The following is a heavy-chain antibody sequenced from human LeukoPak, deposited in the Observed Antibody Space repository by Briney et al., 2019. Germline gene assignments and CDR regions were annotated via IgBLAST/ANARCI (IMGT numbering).Heavy chain of an antibody. CDR3: ARGAIVVYYGMDV. D-gene: IGHD1-26*01. J-gene: IGHJ6*02. V-gene: IGHV1-69*04. CDR2: IIPILGIA. Sequence: SVKVSCKASGGTFSSYAISWVRQAPGQGLEWMGRIIPILGIANYAQKFQGRVTITADKSTSTAYMELSSLRSEDTAVYYCARGAIVVYYGMDVWGQGTTVTVSS. CDR1: GGTFSSYA.